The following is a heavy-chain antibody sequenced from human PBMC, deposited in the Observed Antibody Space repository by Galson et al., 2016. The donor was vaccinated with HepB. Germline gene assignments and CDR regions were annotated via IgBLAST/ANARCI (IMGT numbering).Heavy chain of an antibody. CDR3: VRSYYD. V-gene: IGHV3-72*01. CDR1: GFIFSDHY. D-gene: IGHD3-10*01. J-gene: IGHJ4*02. Sequence: SLRLSCAVSGFIFSDHYLDWVRQAPGKGLEWIGRSRSKADSHVPEYAASARGRFTISRDDSKNSLYLQMNSLKIEDTAVYYCVRSYYDWGQGTLFTVSS. CDR2: SRSKADSHVP.